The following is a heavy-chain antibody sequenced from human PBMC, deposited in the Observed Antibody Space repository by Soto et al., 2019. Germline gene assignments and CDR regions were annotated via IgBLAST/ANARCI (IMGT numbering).Heavy chain of an antibody. V-gene: IGHV4-59*08. Sequence: QVQLQESGPGLVKPSETLSLTCTVSGGSISSYYWSWIRQPPGKGLEWIGYIYYSGSTNYNPSLKSRVTISVDTSKNQFSLKLSSVTAADTAVYYCARHWVEMTTVTTNAFDIWGQGTMVTVSS. D-gene: IGHD4-17*01. CDR3: ARHWVEMTTVTTNAFDI. CDR1: GGSISSYY. CDR2: IYYSGST. J-gene: IGHJ3*02.